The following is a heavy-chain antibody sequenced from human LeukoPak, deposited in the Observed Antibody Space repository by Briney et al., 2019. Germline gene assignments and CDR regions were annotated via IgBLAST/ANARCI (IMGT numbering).Heavy chain of an antibody. J-gene: IGHJ3*01. CDR3: ARNMTSVTTGGDAFDL. CDR1: GFTFSNYA. Sequence: PGGSLRLSCAASGFTFSNYAMSWGRHAPGRGLEWVSTVIITGVSTYYADSLKGRFTLSRDNSQNTLYLQMNSLRAPDKPLYYGARNMTSVTTGGDAFDLWGQGTMVTVSS. CDR2: VIITGVST. D-gene: IGHD4-17*01. V-gene: IGHV3-23*01.